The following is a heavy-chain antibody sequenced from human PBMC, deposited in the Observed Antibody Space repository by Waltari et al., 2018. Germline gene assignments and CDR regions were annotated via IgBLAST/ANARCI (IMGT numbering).Heavy chain of an antibody. Sequence: QVQLVQSGAEVKKPGASVKVSCKVSGYTLTELSRHWVRQAPGKGLEWMGGFDPEDGETIYAQKFQGRVTMTEDTSTDTAYMELSSLRSEDTAVYYCATLSGNYDSSGYYSCHFQHWGQGTLVTVSS. D-gene: IGHD3-22*01. CDR2: FDPEDGET. CDR3: ATLSGNYDSSGYYSCHFQH. CDR1: GYTLTELS. V-gene: IGHV1-24*01. J-gene: IGHJ1*01.